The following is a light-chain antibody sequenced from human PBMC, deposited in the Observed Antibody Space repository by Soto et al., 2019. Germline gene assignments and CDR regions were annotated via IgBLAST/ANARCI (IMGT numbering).Light chain of an antibody. Sequence: EIVMTQSPATLSVSPWERVTLSCRASQGVSTYLAWYQQKPGQAPRLLIYDASNRATGIPARFSGSGSGTDFTLTISSLEPEDFAVYYCQQYNKWPQTFGQGTRLEIK. CDR3: QQYNKWPQT. CDR1: QGVSTY. V-gene: IGKV3-11*01. CDR2: DAS. J-gene: IGKJ5*01.